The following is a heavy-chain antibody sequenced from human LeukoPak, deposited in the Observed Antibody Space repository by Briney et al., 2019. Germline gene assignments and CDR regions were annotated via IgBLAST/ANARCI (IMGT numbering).Heavy chain of an antibody. J-gene: IGHJ6*02. CDR3: ASGTHYYGVDV. D-gene: IGHD1-26*01. Sequence: GESLTISRQGSSYSFTSYWTSWVRQMPGKGLEWLVWIDPGDSYTNYSPSFQGNVNISAAKSISTAYLKWSSLNASDTAMYYCASGTHYYGVDVWGQGTTVTVSS. CDR2: IDPGDSYT. V-gene: IGHV5-10-1*01. CDR1: SYSFTSYW.